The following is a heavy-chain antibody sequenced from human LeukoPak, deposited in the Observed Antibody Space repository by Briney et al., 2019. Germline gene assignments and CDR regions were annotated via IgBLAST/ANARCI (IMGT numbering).Heavy chain of an antibody. Sequence: ASVKVSCKVSGYTLTELSMHWVRQAPGKGLEWMGGFDPEDGETIYAQKFQGRVTMTEDTSTDAAYMELSSLRSEDTAVYYCATGPPMVRGAILDYWGRGTLVTVSS. CDR3: ATGPPMVRGAILDY. CDR2: FDPEDGET. D-gene: IGHD3-10*01. CDR1: GYTLTELS. J-gene: IGHJ4*02. V-gene: IGHV1-24*01.